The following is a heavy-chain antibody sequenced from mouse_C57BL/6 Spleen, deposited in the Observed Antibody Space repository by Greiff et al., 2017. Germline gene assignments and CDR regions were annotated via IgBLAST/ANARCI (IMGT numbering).Heavy chain of an antibody. V-gene: IGHV6-3*01. CDR1: GFTFSNYW. J-gene: IGHJ4*01. Sequence: EVKLVESGGGLVQPGGSMKLSCVASGFTFSNYWMNWVRQSPEKGLEWVAQIRLKSDNYATHYAESVKGRFTISRDDSKSSVYLQMNNLRAEDTGIYYCTARYDFFYAMDYWGQGTSVTVSS. CDR3: TARYDFFYAMDY. D-gene: IGHD2-4*01. CDR2: IRLKSDNYAT.